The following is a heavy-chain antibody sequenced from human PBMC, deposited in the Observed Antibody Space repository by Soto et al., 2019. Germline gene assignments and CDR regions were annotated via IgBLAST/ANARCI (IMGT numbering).Heavy chain of an antibody. CDR1: GYTFTSYA. CDR3: ARPQDIVVVPAANPTLLPARGYYYYYGMDV. D-gene: IGHD2-2*01. Sequence: ASVKVSCKASGYTFTSYAMHWVRQAPGQRLEWMGWINAGNGNTKYSQKFQGRVTITRDTSASTAYMELSSLRSEDTAVYYCARPQDIVVVPAANPTLLPARGYYYYYGMDVWGQGTTVTVSS. CDR2: INAGNGNT. J-gene: IGHJ6*02. V-gene: IGHV1-3*01.